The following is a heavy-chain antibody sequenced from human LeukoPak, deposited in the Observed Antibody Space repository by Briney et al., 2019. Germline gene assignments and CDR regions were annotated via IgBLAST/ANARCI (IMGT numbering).Heavy chain of an antibody. D-gene: IGHD3-3*01. CDR3: ARQFYDLWSGYPENYYYYSSMDV. CDR2: IYTSGST. V-gene: IGHV4-4*09. Sequence: SETLSLTCTVPGGSISSYYWSWIRQPPGKGLEWIGYIYTSGSTNYNPSLKSRVTISVDTSKNQFSLKLSSVTAADTAVYYCARQFYDLWSGYPENYYYYSSMDVWGKGTTVTVSS. CDR1: GGSISSYY. J-gene: IGHJ6*03.